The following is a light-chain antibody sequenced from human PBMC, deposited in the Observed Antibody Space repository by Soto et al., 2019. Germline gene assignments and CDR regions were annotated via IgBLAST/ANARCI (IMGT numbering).Light chain of an antibody. CDR2: WAS. CDR3: QQYYTLPLT. J-gene: IGKJ4*01. V-gene: IGKV4-1*01. Sequence: DLVLTQSPDSLAVSLGARATIYCKSSQSVLSHTNNWYYLAWYQHKAGQPPKLLLYWASVRQTGIPDRFSGRGSATDFTLTINNLQAEDAEVYNCQQYYTLPLTFGGGTKVEL. CDR1: QSVLSHTNNWYY.